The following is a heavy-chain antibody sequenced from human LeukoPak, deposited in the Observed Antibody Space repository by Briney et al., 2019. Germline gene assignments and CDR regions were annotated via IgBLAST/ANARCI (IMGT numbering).Heavy chain of an antibody. D-gene: IGHD5-12*01. J-gene: IGHJ4*02. CDR2: IIPIFGTA. V-gene: IGHV1-69*05. CDR1: GGTFSSYA. CDR3: ARETIVAPVPDY. Sequence: GSSVKVSCKASGGTFSSYAISWVRQAPGQGLEWMGRIIPIFGTANYAQKFQGRVTITTDESTGTAYMELSSLRSEDTAVYYCARETIVAPVPDYWGQGTLVTVSS.